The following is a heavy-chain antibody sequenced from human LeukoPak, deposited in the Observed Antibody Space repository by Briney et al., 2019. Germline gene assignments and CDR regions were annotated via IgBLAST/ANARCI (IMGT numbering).Heavy chain of an antibody. Sequence: GGSLRLSCAASGFTFSSYSMNWVRQAPGKGLEWVSSISSSSSYIYYADSVKGRFTISRDNAKNSLYLQMNSLRAEDTAVYYCARGRYVLRFLEWLLTFDYWGQGTLVTVSS. CDR3: ARGRYVLRFLEWLLTFDY. CDR1: GFTFSSYS. J-gene: IGHJ4*02. D-gene: IGHD3-3*01. V-gene: IGHV3-21*01. CDR2: ISSSSSYI.